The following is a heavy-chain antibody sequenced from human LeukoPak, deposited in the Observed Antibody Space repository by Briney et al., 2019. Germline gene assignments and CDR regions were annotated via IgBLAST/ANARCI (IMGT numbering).Heavy chain of an antibody. CDR3: AKGQEPYYYDSSFDY. Sequence: GGSLRLSCAASGFAFSSYAMSWVRQAPGKGLEWVSAISGSGGSTYYADSVKGRFTISRDNSKNTLYLQMNSLRAEDTAVYYCAKGQEPYYYDSSFDYWGQGTLVSFSS. D-gene: IGHD3-22*01. J-gene: IGHJ4*02. CDR1: GFAFSSYA. V-gene: IGHV3-23*01. CDR2: ISGSGGST.